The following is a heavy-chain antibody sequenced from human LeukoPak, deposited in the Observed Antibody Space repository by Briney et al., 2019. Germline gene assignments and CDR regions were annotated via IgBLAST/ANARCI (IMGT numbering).Heavy chain of an antibody. CDR3: AKLGGNSDFGY. Sequence: QSGGSLRLSCAASGFTFSNYGMHWVRQAPGKGLEWVAVISYDGSNKYYADSVKGRFTISRGNSKNTLYLQMNSLRAEDTAEYYCAKLGGNSDFGYWGQGTLVTVSS. CDR1: GFTFSNYG. D-gene: IGHD4-23*01. CDR2: ISYDGSNK. V-gene: IGHV3-30*18. J-gene: IGHJ4*02.